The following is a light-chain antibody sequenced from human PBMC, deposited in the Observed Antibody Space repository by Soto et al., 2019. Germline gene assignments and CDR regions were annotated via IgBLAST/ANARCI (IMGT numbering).Light chain of an antibody. CDR1: SSNIGAGYD. J-gene: IGLJ2*01. CDR3: QSYDSSLRGSEV. Sequence: QSVLTQPPSVSGAPGQRVTISCTGSSSNIGAGYDVHWYQQLPGTAPKLLIYGNSNRPSGVPDRFSSSKSGTSASLAITGLQAEDEADYYCQSYDSSLRGSEVFGGGTKLT. V-gene: IGLV1-40*01. CDR2: GNS.